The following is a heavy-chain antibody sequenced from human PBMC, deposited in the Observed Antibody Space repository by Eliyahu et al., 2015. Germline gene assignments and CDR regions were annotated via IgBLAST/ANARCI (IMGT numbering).Heavy chain of an antibody. CDR3: ARQGSLTAATQGDFDY. Sequence: IGSIYYSGSTSYNPSLKSRVTISIDTSKNQFSLKLSSVTAADTAIYYCARQGSLTAATQGDFDYWGQGTLVTVSS. V-gene: IGHV4-39*01. CDR2: IYYSGST. J-gene: IGHJ4*02. D-gene: IGHD2-2*01.